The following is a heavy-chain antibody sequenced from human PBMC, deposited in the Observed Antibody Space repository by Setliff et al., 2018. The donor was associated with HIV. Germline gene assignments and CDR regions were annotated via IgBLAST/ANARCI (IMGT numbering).Heavy chain of an antibody. CDR3: ARQWRDQYNSGVSTEYFQH. Sequence: SETLSLTCAVSAYSISSGYYWGWIRLPPGKGLEWIGSIYHSGSTYYNPSLMSRVTISVDTSKNQFSLKLRSVTAADTAVYYCARQWRDQYNSGVSTEYFQHWGLGTLVTVSS. CDR2: IYHSGST. V-gene: IGHV4-38-2*01. CDR1: AYSISSGYY. D-gene: IGHD3-22*01. J-gene: IGHJ1*01.